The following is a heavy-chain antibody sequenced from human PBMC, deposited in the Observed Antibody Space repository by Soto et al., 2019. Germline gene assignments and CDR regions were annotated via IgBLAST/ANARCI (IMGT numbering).Heavy chain of an antibody. CDR1: GFTFSNFG. Sequence: VQLVESGGGVVQPGRSLRLSCAASGFTFSNFGMHWVRQAPGKGLEWVTVIWSDGSAKYYADSVKGRFTISRDISEKTLYLQMNSLRAEDTGVYYCARDPHHCSGGSCYSFGFDYWGQGTLLTVSS. CDR3: ARDPHHCSGGSCYSFGFDY. CDR2: IWSDGSAK. V-gene: IGHV3-33*01. J-gene: IGHJ4*02. D-gene: IGHD2-15*01.